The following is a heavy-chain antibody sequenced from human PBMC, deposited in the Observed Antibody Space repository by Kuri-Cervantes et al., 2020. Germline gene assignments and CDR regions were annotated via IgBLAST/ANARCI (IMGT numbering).Heavy chain of an antibody. Sequence: GESLKISCAASGFTFSSYSMNWVRQAPGKGLEWVSSISSSSSYIYYADSVKGRFTISRDNAKNSLYLQMNSLRAEDTAVYYCARGPPRGGSGSYYAPNNPYYYNMDVWGQGTTVTVSS. D-gene: IGHD3-10*01. CDR1: GFTFSSYS. CDR3: ARGPPRGGSGSYYAPNNPYYYNMDV. V-gene: IGHV3-21*01. CDR2: ISSSSSYI. J-gene: IGHJ6*02.